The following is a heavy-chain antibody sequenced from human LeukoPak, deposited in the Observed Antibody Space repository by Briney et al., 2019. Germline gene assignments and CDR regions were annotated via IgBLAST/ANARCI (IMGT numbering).Heavy chain of an antibody. J-gene: IGHJ5*02. CDR2: ISWNSGSI. CDR1: GFTFDDYA. Sequence: GGSLRLSCAASGFTFDDYAMHWVRQAPGKGLEWVSGISWNSGSIGYADSVKGRFTISRDNAKNSLYLQMNSLRAEDTALYYCAKDEGFDPWGQGTLVTVPS. V-gene: IGHV3-9*01. CDR3: AKDEGFDP.